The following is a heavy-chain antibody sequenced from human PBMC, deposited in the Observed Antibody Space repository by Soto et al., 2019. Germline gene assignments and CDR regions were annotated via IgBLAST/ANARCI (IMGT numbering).Heavy chain of an antibody. Sequence: QVQLVHSGAEVKKPGASLRVSCETSGGTSTIYTITWVRQAPGQGLQWVGRIVPTLRITNYAQEFQGRLTITADSSTSTAHSELTSLTSEDTAVYYCATDKYGAGRVGVHSWGQGTLVTVSS. J-gene: IGHJ5*02. CDR2: IVPTLRIT. CDR1: GGTSTIYT. V-gene: IGHV1-69*04. CDR3: ATDKYGAGRVGVHS. D-gene: IGHD1-26*01.